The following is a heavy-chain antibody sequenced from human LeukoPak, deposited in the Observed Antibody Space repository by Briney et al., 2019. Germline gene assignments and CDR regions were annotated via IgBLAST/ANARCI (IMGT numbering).Heavy chain of an antibody. J-gene: IGHJ4*02. CDR2: INHSGST. V-gene: IGHV4-34*01. CDR3: ARAGDLGYFDY. CDR1: GGSFSGYY. Sequence: SETLSLTCAVYGGSFSGYYWSWIRQPPGKGLEWIGEINHSGSTNYNPSLKSRVTISVDTSKNQFSLKLSSVTAADTAVYYCARAGDLGYFDYWGQGTLVTVSS. D-gene: IGHD3-16*01.